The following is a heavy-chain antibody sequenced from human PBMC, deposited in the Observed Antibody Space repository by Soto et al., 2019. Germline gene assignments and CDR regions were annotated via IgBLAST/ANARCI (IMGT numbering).Heavy chain of an antibody. CDR1: GGSISSYY. J-gene: IGHJ6*02. D-gene: IGHD6-6*01. CDR2: IYYSGST. V-gene: IGHV4-59*01. CDR3: ARVVGEDYYYYGMDL. Sequence: ETLSLTCTVSGGSISSYYWSWIRQPPGKGLEWIGYIYYSGSTNYNPSLKSRVTISVDTSKNQFSLKLSSVTAADTAVYYCARVVGEDYYYYGMDLWGQGTTVTVS.